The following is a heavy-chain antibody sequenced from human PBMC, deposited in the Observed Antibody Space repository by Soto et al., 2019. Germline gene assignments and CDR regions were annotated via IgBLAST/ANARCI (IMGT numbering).Heavy chain of an antibody. D-gene: IGHD3-10*01. CDR3: ARSNYYGSGRCYFDY. J-gene: IGHJ4*02. V-gene: IGHV3-23*01. CDR1: GFTFSSYA. Sequence: GGSLRLSCAASGFTFSSYAMTWVRQAPGKGLEWVSTFSDSGGSKYYADSVKGRFTISRDNSRNTLYLQMNSLRAEDTAVYYCARSNYYGSGRCYFDYWGQGTLVTVSS. CDR2: FSDSGGSK.